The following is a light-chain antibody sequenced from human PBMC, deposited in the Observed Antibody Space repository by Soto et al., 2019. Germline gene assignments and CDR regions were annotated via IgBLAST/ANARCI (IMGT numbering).Light chain of an antibody. Sequence: EIVMTQSPATLSVSPGERATLSCRASQSVSSNLAWYQQKPGQAPRLLIYGAFTRATGIPARFSGSGSGTDVTLTISSLQSEDFAVYYCQQYKNWPPLTFGGGTKVEIK. CDR2: GAF. J-gene: IGKJ4*01. CDR3: QQYKNWPPLT. V-gene: IGKV3-15*01. CDR1: QSVSSN.